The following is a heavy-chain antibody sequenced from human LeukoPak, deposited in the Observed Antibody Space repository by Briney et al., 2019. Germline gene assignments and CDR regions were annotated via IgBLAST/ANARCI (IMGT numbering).Heavy chain of an antibody. CDR2: IYYSGST. Sequence: PSETLSLACTVSGGSISSYYWSWIRQPPGKGLEWIGYIYYSGSTNYNPSLKSRVTISVDTSKNQFSLKLSSVTAADTAVYYCARHSSLQGYYFDYWGRGTLVTVSS. D-gene: IGHD6-6*01. J-gene: IGHJ4*02. CDR3: ARHSSLQGYYFDY. V-gene: IGHV4-59*08. CDR1: GGSISSYY.